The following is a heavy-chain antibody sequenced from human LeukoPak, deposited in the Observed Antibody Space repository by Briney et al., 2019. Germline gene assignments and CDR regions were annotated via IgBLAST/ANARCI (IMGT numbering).Heavy chain of an antibody. CDR2: ISAYNGNT. D-gene: IGHD2-15*01. CDR1: GYTFTSYG. J-gene: IGHJ4*02. Sequence: GASVKVSCKASGYTFTSYGISWVRQAPGQGLEWMGWISAYNGNTNYAQKFQGRVTMTRDTSISTAYMELSRLRSDDTAVYYCARDRASSGGVDYWGQGTLVTVSS. CDR3: ARDRASSGGVDY. V-gene: IGHV1-18*01.